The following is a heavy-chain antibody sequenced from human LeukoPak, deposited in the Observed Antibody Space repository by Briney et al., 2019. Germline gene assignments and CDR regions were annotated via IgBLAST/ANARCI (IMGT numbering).Heavy chain of an antibody. CDR3: AREETMSPGICSSTSCYRDY. D-gene: IGHD2-2*01. V-gene: IGHV1-69*01. Sequence: SVKVSCKASGGTFSSYAISWVRQAPGQGLEWMGGIIPIFGTANYSQKFQGRVTITADEPTTTAYMALSSLSSEDTAVYYCAREETMSPGICSSTSCYRDYWGQGTLVTVSS. J-gene: IGHJ4*02. CDR2: IIPIFGTA. CDR1: GGTFSSYA.